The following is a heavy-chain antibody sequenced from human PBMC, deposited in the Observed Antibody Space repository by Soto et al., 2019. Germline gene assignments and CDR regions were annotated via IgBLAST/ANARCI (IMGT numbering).Heavy chain of an antibody. CDR2: INPSGGST. V-gene: IGHV1-46*03. CDR1: GYTFTSYY. Sequence: QVQLVQSGAEVKKPGASVKVSCKASGYTFTSYYMHWVRQAPGQGLEWMGIINPSGGSTSYAQKFQGRVTMTRDTSTSTVYMELSRLRAEDTAGYDGARLELPGAYWGQGTLVTVSS. CDR3: ARLELPGAY. J-gene: IGHJ4*02. D-gene: IGHD2-15*01.